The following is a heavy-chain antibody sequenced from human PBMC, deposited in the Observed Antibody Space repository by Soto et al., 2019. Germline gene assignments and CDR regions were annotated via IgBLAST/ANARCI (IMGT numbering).Heavy chain of an antibody. CDR1: GFTFSSYA. CDR2: ISYDGSNK. J-gene: IGHJ6*02. CDR3: ARDGNGQQQLVRYYSDMDV. Sequence: QVQLVESGGGVVQPGRSLRLSCAASGFTFSSYAMHWVRQAPGKGLERVAVISYDGSNKSYADSVTGRFTISRDNSKNTPYLQMNSLRAEDTAVYYCARDGNGQQQLVRYYSDMDVWGQGTTVTVSS. D-gene: IGHD6-13*01. V-gene: IGHV3-30-3*01.